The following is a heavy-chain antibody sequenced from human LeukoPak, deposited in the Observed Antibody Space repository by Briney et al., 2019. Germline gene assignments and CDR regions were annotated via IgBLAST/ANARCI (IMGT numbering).Heavy chain of an antibody. Sequence: SETLSLTCSVSGGSITSYYWSWIRQSPGKGLEWIGHVSDGGSTNYSPSLKGRVSISVDTSKNQFSLNLRSVTAADTAVYFCARASTTFDDWGQGTLVTVSS. V-gene: IGHV4-59*01. D-gene: IGHD1-14*01. J-gene: IGHJ4*02. CDR2: VSDGGST. CDR3: ARASTTFDD. CDR1: GGSITSYY.